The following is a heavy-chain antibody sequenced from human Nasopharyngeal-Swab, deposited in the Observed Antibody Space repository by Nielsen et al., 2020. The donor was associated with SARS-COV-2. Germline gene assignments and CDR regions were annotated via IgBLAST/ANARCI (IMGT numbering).Heavy chain of an antibody. CDR1: GFTFSSYA. D-gene: IGHD3-10*01. Sequence: GESLKISCAASGFTFSSYAMSWVRQTPGKGLEWVSAISGSGGSTYYADSVKGRFTISRDNSKNTLYLQMNSLRAEDTAVYYCAKDVWFGVLVYGYFDYWGQGTLVTVSS. V-gene: IGHV3-23*01. CDR3: AKDVWFGVLVYGYFDY. J-gene: IGHJ4*02. CDR2: ISGSGGST.